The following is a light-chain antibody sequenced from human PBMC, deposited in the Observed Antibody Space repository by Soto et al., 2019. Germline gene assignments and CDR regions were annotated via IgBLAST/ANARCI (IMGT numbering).Light chain of an antibody. CDR3: QQYVTSPWT. CDR1: QTVGGNY. CDR2: GAS. Sequence: EIVLTQSPGTLSLSPGERATLSCRASQTVGGNYLAWYQQKPGQAPRLLIYGASSRATGIPDRFSGSGSGTDFTLTISRLETEDFAVYYCQQYVTSPWTLGQGTKVEI. J-gene: IGKJ1*01. V-gene: IGKV3-20*01.